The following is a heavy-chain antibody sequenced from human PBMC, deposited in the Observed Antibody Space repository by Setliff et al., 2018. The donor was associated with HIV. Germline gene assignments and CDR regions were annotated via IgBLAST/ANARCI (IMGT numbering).Heavy chain of an antibody. J-gene: IGHJ4*02. Sequence: PGGSLRLSCAASGFTFSSYSMNWVRQAPGKGLEWISFISSSSSPIYYADSVKGRFTISRDNAKNSLFLQMNSLRAEDTAMYYCARLDSFDSSTYPPYDSWGQGTLVTVSS. V-gene: IGHV3-48*04. CDR3: ARLDSFDSSTYPPYDS. D-gene: IGHD3-22*01. CDR2: ISSSSSPI. CDR1: GFTFSSYS.